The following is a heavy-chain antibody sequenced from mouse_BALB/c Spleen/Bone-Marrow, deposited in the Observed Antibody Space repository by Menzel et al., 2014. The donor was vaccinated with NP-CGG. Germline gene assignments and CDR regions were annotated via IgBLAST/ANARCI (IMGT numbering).Heavy chain of an antibody. CDR3: ARPRQLGLAFYAMDY. Sequence: VKLVESGPELVRPGVSVKISCKGSGYTFTDYAMHWVKQSHAKSLEWIGVISTYSGYTNYNQKFKGKATMTVDKSSSTAYMELARLTSEDSAIYYCARPRQLGLAFYAMDYWGQGTSVTVSS. V-gene: IGHV1-67*01. D-gene: IGHD3-2*01. CDR2: ISTYSGYT. CDR1: GYTFTDYA. J-gene: IGHJ4*01.